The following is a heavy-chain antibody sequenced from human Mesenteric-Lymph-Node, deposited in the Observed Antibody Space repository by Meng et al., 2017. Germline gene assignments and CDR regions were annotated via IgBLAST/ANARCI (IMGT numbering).Heavy chain of an antibody. CDR1: GYTFTGYY. CDR2: INPNSGGT. J-gene: IGHJ4*02. Sequence: ASVKVSCKASGYTFTGYYMHWVRQAPGQGLEWMGWINPNSGGTNYAQKLQGRVTMTTDTSTSTAYMELRSLRSEDTAVYYCAREPPENYYFDYWGQGTLVTVSS. D-gene: IGHD1-14*01. V-gene: IGHV1-2*02. CDR3: AREPPENYYFDY.